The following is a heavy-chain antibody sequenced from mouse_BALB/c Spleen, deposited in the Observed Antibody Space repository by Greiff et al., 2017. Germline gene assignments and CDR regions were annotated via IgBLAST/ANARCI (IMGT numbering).Heavy chain of an antibody. V-gene: IGHV14-3*02. J-gene: IGHJ4*01. CDR3: ARGSLPRYYYAMDY. CDR1: GFNIKDTY. D-gene: IGHD1-2*01. Sequence: EVQLQQSGAELVKPGASVKLSCTASGFNIKDTYMHWVKQRPEQGLEWIGRIDPANGNTKYDPKFQGKATITADTSSNTAYLQLSSLTSEDTAVYYCARGSLPRYYYAMDYWGQGTSVTVSS. CDR2: IDPANGNT.